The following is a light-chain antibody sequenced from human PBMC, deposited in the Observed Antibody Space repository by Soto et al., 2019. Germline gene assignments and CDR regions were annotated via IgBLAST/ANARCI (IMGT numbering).Light chain of an antibody. CDR1: SSDVGGYNY. Sequence: QSVLTQPASVSGSPGQSITISCTGTSSDVGGYNYVSWYQQYPGKAPKLMIYDVSNRPSGVSNRFSGSKSGNTASLTISGLQAEDEADYYCSSYTSSSTVVFGGGTKPTVL. CDR3: SSYTSSSTVV. CDR2: DVS. J-gene: IGLJ2*01. V-gene: IGLV2-14*01.